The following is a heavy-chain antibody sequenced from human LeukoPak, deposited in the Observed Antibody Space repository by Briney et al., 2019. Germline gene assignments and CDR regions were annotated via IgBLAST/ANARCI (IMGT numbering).Heavy chain of an antibody. CDR1: GFTLSTYT. V-gene: IGHV3-48*04. CDR3: ARDRSLVDGDYGVWFDA. D-gene: IGHD4-17*01. CDR2: ISSTSTTK. Sequence: GSLRLSCTASGFTLSTYTMNWVRQAPGKGLEWVSYISSTSTTKYYADSVKGRFTISRDNSKNSLDLQMNRLTAEDTAVYYCARDRSLVDGDYGVWFDAWGQGSLVTVSS. J-gene: IGHJ5*02.